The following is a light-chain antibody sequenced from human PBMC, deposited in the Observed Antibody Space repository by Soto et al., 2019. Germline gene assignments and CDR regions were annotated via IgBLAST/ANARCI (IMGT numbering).Light chain of an antibody. V-gene: IGLV2-14*03. CDR1: SSDIGGSNY. CDR3: TSYTTRNTYV. CDR2: DVY. J-gene: IGLJ1*01. Sequence: QSVLTQSASVSGSPGQSITISCTGTSSDIGGSNYVSWYQQHPDKAPNLIIYDVYTRPSGVSDRFSGSRSGNTASLTISGLQAEDEADYYCTSYTTRNTYVFGTGTKLTVL.